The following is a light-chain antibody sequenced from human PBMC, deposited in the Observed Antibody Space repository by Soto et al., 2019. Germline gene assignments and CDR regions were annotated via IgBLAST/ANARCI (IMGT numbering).Light chain of an antibody. CDR1: QSLNSD. Sequence: ETVMTQSPATLSMSPGERATLSCRASQSLNSDLAWYQQKPGQAPRLLIYGASTWANGIPSRFSGSGSGTEFTLTISSLQSEDFAVYYCQQYNSRPLTFGGGTKVDIK. CDR3: QQYNSRPLT. J-gene: IGKJ4*01. CDR2: GAS. V-gene: IGKV3-15*01.